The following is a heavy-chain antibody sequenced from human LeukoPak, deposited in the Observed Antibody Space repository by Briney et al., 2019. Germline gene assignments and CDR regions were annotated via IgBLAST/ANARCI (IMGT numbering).Heavy chain of an antibody. CDR2: IYYSGST. CDR3: AKVGYCTNGVCYPPDY. V-gene: IGHV4-39*01. CDR1: GGSISSSTYY. Sequence: SETLSLTCTVSGGSISSSTYYWGWIRQPPGKGLEWIGSIYYSGSTYYKPSLKSRVTISVDTSKNQFPLKLSSVTAVDTAVYYCAKVGYCTNGVCYPPDYWGQGTLVTVSS. D-gene: IGHD2-8*01. J-gene: IGHJ4*02.